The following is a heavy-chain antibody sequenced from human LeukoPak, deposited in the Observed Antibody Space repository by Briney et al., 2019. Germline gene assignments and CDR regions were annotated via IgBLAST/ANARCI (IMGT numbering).Heavy chain of an antibody. Sequence: ASVKVSCKASGYTFTSYYMHWVRQAPGQGLEWMGIINPSGGYTSYAQKFQGRVTMTRDTSTSTVYMELSSLRSEDTAMYYCARERSSWSTFDYWGQGPLVTVSS. J-gene: IGHJ4*02. CDR2: INPSGGYT. CDR3: ARERSSWSTFDY. D-gene: IGHD6-13*01. CDR1: GYTFTSYY. V-gene: IGHV1-46*01.